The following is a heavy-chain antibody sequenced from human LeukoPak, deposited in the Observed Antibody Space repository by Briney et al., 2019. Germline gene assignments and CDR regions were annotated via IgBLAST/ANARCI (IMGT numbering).Heavy chain of an antibody. CDR2: TNPNSGGT. J-gene: IGHJ6*03. Sequence: ASLKVSSKPSGYTFTVYNMQRVRQAPGQGLERMGWTNPNSGGTNYAQKFQGRITMTRDTSISTAYMELSRLRSDDTAVYYCARDKGRYYYYYMDVWGKGTTVTVSS. CDR1: GYTFTVYN. V-gene: IGHV1-2*02. CDR3: ARDKGRYYYYYMDV.